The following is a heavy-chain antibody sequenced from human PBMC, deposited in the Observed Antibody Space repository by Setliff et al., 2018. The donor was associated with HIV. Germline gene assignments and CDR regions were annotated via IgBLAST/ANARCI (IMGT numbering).Heavy chain of an antibody. CDR3: ARGRFEYYNFWSGLDAFDI. V-gene: IGHV4-34*01. CDR2: INHSGST. D-gene: IGHD3-3*01. CDR1: GGSFSGYY. Sequence: SETLSLTCAVYGGSFSGYYWSWIRQPPGKGLEWIGEINHSGSTNYNPSLKSRVTISVDTSKNQFSLKLSSVTAADTAVYYCARGRFEYYNFWSGLDAFDIWGQGTMVTVSS. J-gene: IGHJ3*02.